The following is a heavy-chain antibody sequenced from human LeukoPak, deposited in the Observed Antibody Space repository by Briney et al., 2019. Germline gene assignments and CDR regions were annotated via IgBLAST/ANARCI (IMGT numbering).Heavy chain of an antibody. CDR2: ISSSSSYI. Sequence: GGSLRLSCAASGFTFGSYWMYWARQAPGKGLEWVSSISSSSSYIYYADSVKGRFTISRDNAKNSLYLQMNSLRAEDTAVYYCARGSEWELLSCDYWGQGTLVTVSS. D-gene: IGHD1-26*01. CDR3: ARGSEWELLSCDY. J-gene: IGHJ4*02. V-gene: IGHV3-21*06. CDR1: GFTFGSYW.